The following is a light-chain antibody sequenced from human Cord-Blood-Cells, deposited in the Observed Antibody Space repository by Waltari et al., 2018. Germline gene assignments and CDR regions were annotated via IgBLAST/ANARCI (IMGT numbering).Light chain of an antibody. CDR3: QQYGSSPQGT. J-gene: IGKJ4*01. V-gene: IGKV3-20*01. CDR2: SAS. CDR1: QSVSRSY. Sequence: EIVLTQSTGTLSLSPGERATLSCRASQSVSRSYLAWYQQKPGQTPRLLIYSASSRATGIPDRFSGSGSGTEFTLTISRLEPEDCAVYYCQQYGSSPQGTFGGGTKVEIK.